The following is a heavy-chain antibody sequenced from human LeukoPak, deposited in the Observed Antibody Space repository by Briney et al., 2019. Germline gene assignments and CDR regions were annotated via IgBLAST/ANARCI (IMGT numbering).Heavy chain of an antibody. V-gene: IGHV3-48*03. D-gene: IGHD2-2*01. J-gene: IGHJ5*02. CDR2: ISSSGSTI. CDR3: ARDIVVVPLVMGWFDP. Sequence: GGSLRLSCAASGFTFSSYEMNWVRQAPGKGLEWVSYISSSGSTIYYADSVKGRFTISRDNAKNSLYLQMNSLRAEDTAVYYCARDIVVVPLVMGWFDPWGQGTLVTVSS. CDR1: GFTFSSYE.